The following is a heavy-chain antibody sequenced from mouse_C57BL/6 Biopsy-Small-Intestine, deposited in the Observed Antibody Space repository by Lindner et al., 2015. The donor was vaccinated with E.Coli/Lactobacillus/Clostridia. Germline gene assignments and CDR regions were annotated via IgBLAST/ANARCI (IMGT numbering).Heavy chain of an antibody. Sequence: VQLQESGGGLVKPGGSRKHSCAASGFIFSDYGMHWVRQAPEKGLEWVAYINSGSNIIYYADTVKGRFTISRDNAKNTLFLQMTSLRSEDTAMYYCAGSWDYWGQGTSVTVSS. V-gene: IGHV5-17*01. CDR3: AGSWDY. CDR2: INSGSNII. CDR1: GFIFSDYG. J-gene: IGHJ4*01.